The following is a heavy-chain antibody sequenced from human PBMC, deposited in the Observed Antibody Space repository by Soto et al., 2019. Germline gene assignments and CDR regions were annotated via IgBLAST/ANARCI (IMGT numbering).Heavy chain of an antibody. V-gene: IGHV3-30*01. CDR2: ISYDGKNE. D-gene: IGHD2-15*01. CDR1: GVIFSSNA. J-gene: IGHJ5*02. Sequence: GGSLRLSCAVSGVIFSSNAMHWVRQAPGKGLEWVAVISYDGKNEYYADSVKGRFTISRDNSKNTLYLQMNSLKRDDTAVYYCARDRYASANATFLDRWGQGALVTVSS. CDR3: ARDRYASANATFLDR.